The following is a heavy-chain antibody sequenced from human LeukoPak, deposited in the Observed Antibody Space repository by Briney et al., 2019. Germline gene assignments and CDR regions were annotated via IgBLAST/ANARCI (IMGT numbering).Heavy chain of an antibody. CDR1: GGSFSGYY. CDR2: INHSGST. Sequence: SETLSLTCAVYGGSFSGYYWSWIRQPPGKGLEWIGEINHSGSTYYNPSLKSRITMSVDTSKNQFSLRLSSVTAADTAMYYCARLRSPGDFDYWGQGTLVTVSS. V-gene: IGHV4-34*10. CDR3: ARLRSPGDFDY. J-gene: IGHJ4*02. D-gene: IGHD1-26*01.